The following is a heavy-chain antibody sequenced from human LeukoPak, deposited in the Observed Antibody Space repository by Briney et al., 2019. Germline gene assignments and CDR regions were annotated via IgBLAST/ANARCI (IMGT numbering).Heavy chain of an antibody. J-gene: IGHJ6*03. D-gene: IGHD3-22*01. CDR2: ISYDGNTK. Sequence: GGSLRLSCLRAGFTLRNYPMYWVRQAPGMGLEWMAVISYDGNTKYYADSVKGRFTLSRDNSKNTVYLQVDSLRSEDTAVYFCATSRITMIGDYMDFWGRGTAVTVSS. V-gene: IGHV3-30*04. CDR1: GFTLRNYP. CDR3: ATSRITMIGDYMDF.